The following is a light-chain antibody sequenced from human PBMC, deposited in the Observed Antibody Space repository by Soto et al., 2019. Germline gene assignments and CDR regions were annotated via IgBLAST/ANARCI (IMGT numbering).Light chain of an antibody. CDR1: QGIGDA. CDR3: LQDINYPWT. V-gene: IGKV1-6*02. CDR2: GAS. J-gene: IGKJ1*01. Sequence: IQMTQSPSSLSASCLDRVSISCVSSQGIGDALGWYQQKPGKPPKVLIYGASNLQSGVPPRFSGSGSGTDFTLAISSLQPEDSATYYCLQDINYPWTFGQGTKVDIK.